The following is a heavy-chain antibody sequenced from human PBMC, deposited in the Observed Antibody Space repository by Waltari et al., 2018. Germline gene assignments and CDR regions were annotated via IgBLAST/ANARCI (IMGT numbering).Heavy chain of an antibody. Sequence: QVQLVQSGAEMKAPGASVKVSCKASGYTFTGYFIHCVRQAPGQGLGWMGWTNPNSVATNDAQKFKGRVTMTRDTSINTAYMELSRLRSDDTAVYYCAREGIVVTVGTGGNWFDPWGQGTLVTVSS. V-gene: IGHV1-2*02. J-gene: IGHJ5*02. CDR3: AREGIVVTVGTGGNWFDP. CDR2: TNPNSVAT. CDR1: GYTFTGYF. D-gene: IGHD2-2*01.